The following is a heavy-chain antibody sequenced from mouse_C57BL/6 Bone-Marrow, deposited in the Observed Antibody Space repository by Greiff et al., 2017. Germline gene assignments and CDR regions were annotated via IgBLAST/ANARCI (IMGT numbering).Heavy chain of an antibody. CDR1: GFNIKDYY. CDR3: RGGNYDYFDY. CDR2: IDPEDGDT. V-gene: IGHV14-1*01. J-gene: IGHJ2*01. D-gene: IGHD2-1*01. Sequence: EVQLQQSGAELVRPGASVKLSCTASGFNIKDYYMHWVKQRPEQGLEWIGRIDPEDGDTEYAPKFQGKATMTADTSSNTAYLQLSSLTSEDTAVYYCRGGNYDYFDYWGQGTTLTVSS.